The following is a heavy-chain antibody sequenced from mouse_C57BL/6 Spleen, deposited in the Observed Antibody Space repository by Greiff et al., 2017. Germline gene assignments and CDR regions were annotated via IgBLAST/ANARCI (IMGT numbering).Heavy chain of an antibody. J-gene: IGHJ3*01. Sequence: EVQLQQSGPELVKPGASVKISCKASGYTFTDYYMNWVKQSPGKSLEWIGDINPNNGGTSYNQKFKGKATLTVNKSSSTAYMELRSLTSDDSAVYYCARYYYYGSSYRFAYWGQGTLVTVSA. V-gene: IGHV1-26*01. CDR2: INPNNGGT. CDR1: GYTFTDYY. D-gene: IGHD1-1*01. CDR3: ARYYYYGSSYRFAY.